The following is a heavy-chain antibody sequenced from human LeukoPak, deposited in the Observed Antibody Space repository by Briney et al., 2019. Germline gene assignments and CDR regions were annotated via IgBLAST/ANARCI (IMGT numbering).Heavy chain of an antibody. CDR3: ARRRKGYSPTMDV. J-gene: IGHJ6*03. CDR1: GGSISSYY. V-gene: IGHV4-59*01. Sequence: SETLSLTCTVSGGSISSYYWSWIRQPPGKGLEWIGYIYYSGSTTYNPSLKSRVTISVDTSKNQFSLKLSSVTAADTAVYYCARRRKGYSPTMDVWGKGTTVTVSS. CDR2: IYYSGST. D-gene: IGHD5-18*01.